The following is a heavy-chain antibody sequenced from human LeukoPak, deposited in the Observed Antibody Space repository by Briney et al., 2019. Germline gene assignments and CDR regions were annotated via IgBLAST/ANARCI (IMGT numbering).Heavy chain of an antibody. CDR2: IIPILGIA. J-gene: IGHJ3*02. CDR3: ASLGERNDAFDI. CDR1: GGTFSSYA. D-gene: IGHD1-1*01. Sequence: ASVTVSCKASGGTFSSYAISWVRQAPGQGLEWMGRIIPILGIANYAQRFQGRVTITADKSTSTAYMELSSLRSEDTAVYYCASLGERNDAFDIWGQGTMVTVSS. V-gene: IGHV1-69*04.